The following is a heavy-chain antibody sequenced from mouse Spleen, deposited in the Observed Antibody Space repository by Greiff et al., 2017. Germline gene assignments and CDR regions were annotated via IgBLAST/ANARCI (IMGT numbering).Heavy chain of an antibody. J-gene: IGHJ4*01. Sequence: QVQLQQSGPELVKPGASVKISCKASGYAFSSSWMNWVKQRPGKGLEWIGRIYPGDGDTNYNGKFKGKATLTADKSSSTAYMQLSSLTSEDSAVYFCAREGFSKRGMDYWGQGTSVTVSS. V-gene: IGHV1-82*01. CDR1: GYAFSSSW. CDR3: AREGFSKRGMDY. CDR2: IYPGDGDT. D-gene: IGHD2-5*01.